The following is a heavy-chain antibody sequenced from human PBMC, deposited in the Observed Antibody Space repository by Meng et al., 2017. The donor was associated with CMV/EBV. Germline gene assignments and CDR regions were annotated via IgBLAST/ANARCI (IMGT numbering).Heavy chain of an antibody. Sequence: GESLKISCAASGFTFSNAWMSWVRQAPGKGLEWVGRIKSKTDGGTTDYAAPVKGRFTISRDDSKNTLYLQMNSLKTEDTAVYYCTTDRHIVVVPAAIYYGMDVWGQGTTVTV. CDR1: GFTFSNAW. V-gene: IGHV3-15*01. D-gene: IGHD2-2*01. J-gene: IGHJ6*02. CDR2: IKSKTDGGTT. CDR3: TTDRHIVVVPAAIYYGMDV.